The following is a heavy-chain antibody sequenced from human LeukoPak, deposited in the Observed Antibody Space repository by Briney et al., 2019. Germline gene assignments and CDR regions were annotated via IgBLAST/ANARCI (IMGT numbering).Heavy chain of an antibody. CDR1: GGSFSGYY. Sequence: PSETLSLTCAVYGGSFSGYYWSWIRQPPGKGLEWIGEINHSGSTNYNPSLKSRVTISVDTSKNQFSLKLSSVTAADTAVYYCATNTAMVKRYYYYYMDVWGKGTTVTISS. V-gene: IGHV4-34*01. CDR2: INHSGST. D-gene: IGHD5-18*01. J-gene: IGHJ6*03. CDR3: ATNTAMVKRYYYYYMDV.